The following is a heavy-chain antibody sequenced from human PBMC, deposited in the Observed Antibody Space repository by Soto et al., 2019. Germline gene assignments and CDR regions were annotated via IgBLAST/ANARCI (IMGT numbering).Heavy chain of an antibody. CDR1: GGTFSSYA. V-gene: IGHV1-69*12. D-gene: IGHD3-22*01. CDR2: IIPIFGTA. J-gene: IGHJ4*02. Sequence: QVQLVQSGAEVKKPGSSVKVSCKASGGTFSSYAIGWVRQAPGQGLEWMGGIIPIFGTADYAQKFQGRVTITADESTSTAYMELSSLRSEDTAVYYCASHYDSSGYYYRGLDYWGQGTLVTVSS. CDR3: ASHYDSSGYYYRGLDY.